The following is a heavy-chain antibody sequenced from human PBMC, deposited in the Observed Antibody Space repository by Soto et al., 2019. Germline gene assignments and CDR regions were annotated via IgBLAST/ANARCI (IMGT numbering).Heavy chain of an antibody. D-gene: IGHD5-12*01. V-gene: IGHV3-48*01. J-gene: IGHJ4*02. CDR2: ISFSSKTI. CDR1: GFDFGDYS. CDR3: ARASSGYDLGDDF. Sequence: GGSLRLSCTASGFDFGDYSFHWVRQAPGKGLEWLSYISFSSKTIYYADSVKGRFTVSRDNAKKSLYLQMHTLRVEDTAVYYCARASSGYDLGDDFWGQGTLVTVLL.